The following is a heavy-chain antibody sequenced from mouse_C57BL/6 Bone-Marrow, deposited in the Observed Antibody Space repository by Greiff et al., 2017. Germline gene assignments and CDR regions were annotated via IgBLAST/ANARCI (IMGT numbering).Heavy chain of an antibody. CDR1: GFTFSSYA. CDR3: ARIPITTVVASDY. CDR2: ISDGGSYT. D-gene: IGHD1-1*01. V-gene: IGHV5-4*01. Sequence: EVQRVESGGGLVKPGGSLKLSCAASGFTFSSYAMSWVRQTPEKRLEWVATISDGGSYTYYPDNVKGRFTISRDNAKNNLYLQMSHLKSEDTAMYYCARIPITTVVASDYWGQGTTLTVSS. J-gene: IGHJ2*01.